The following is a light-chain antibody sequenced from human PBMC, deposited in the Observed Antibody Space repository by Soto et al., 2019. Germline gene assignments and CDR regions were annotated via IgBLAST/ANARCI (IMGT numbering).Light chain of an antibody. J-gene: IGKJ5*01. CDR1: QDISNY. Sequence: IQITQSLSSLPASVDYRVTITCQASQDISNYLNWYQQKPGKAPELLINDASNLEMGVPSRFSGVGSGTDFTFTISSLQPEDIATYYCQQYDSLPITFGKGTRLEIK. CDR2: DAS. CDR3: QQYDSLPIT. V-gene: IGKV1-33*01.